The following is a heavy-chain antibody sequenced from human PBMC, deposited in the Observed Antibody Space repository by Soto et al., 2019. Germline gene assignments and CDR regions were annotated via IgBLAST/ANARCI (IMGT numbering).Heavy chain of an antibody. Sequence: QVQLVESGGGLVQPGRSLRLSCAASGFKFSSAIMHWVRQAPGKGLEWVALASCDQTYKSYAESVKGRFTVSRDDSRNTLSLQMNSLRPDDTAMYYCAREMRPSPFDYWGQGTLVTVSS. CDR1: GFKFSSAI. V-gene: IGHV3-30*03. CDR2: ASCDQTYK. J-gene: IGHJ4*02. CDR3: AREMRPSPFDY.